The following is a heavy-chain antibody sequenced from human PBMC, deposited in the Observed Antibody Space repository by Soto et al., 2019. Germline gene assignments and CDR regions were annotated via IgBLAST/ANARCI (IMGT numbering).Heavy chain of an antibody. V-gene: IGHV3-23*01. Sequence: GGSLRLSCAASGFTFSSYAMSWVRQAPGKGLEWVSAISGSGGSTYYADSVKGRFTISRDNSKNTLYLQMNSLRAEDTAVYYCAKETFSNYESYGIADYWGQGTLVTVSS. CDR1: GFTFSSYA. J-gene: IGHJ4*02. D-gene: IGHD4-4*01. CDR3: AKETFSNYESYGIADY. CDR2: ISGSGGST.